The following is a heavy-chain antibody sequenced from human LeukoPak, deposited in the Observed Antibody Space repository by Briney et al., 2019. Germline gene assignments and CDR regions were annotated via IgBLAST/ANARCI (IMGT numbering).Heavy chain of an antibody. J-gene: IGHJ6*03. Sequence: SETLSLTCTVSGGSISSYYWSWIRQPQGKGLEWIGYIYYSGSTNYNPSLKSRVTISVDTSKNRFSLKLSSVTAADTAVYYCARSPYYYYMDVWGKGTTVTISS. CDR3: ARSPYYYYMDV. V-gene: IGHV4-59*08. CDR1: GGSISSYY. CDR2: IYYSGST.